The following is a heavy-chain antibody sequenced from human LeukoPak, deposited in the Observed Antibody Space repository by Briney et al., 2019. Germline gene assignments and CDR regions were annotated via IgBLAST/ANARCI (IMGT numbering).Heavy chain of an antibody. Sequence: PGGSLRLSCTASGFTFGDYAMSWFRQAPGKGLEWVGFIRSKAYGGTTEYAASVKGRFTISRDDSKSIAYLQMNSLKTEDTAVYYCTRDLGHSSSKPDYWGQGTLVTVSS. CDR2: IRSKAYGGTT. J-gene: IGHJ4*02. CDR3: TRDLGHSSSKPDY. CDR1: GFTFGDYA. V-gene: IGHV3-49*03. D-gene: IGHD6-6*01.